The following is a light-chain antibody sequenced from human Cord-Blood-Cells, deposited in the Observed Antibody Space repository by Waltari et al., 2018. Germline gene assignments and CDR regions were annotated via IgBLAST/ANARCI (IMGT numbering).Light chain of an antibody. V-gene: IGKV1-39*01. CDR1: QSISSY. CDR2: AAS. CDR3: QQSYSTPPYT. Sequence: DIQMTQSPSSLSASVGDRFTITCRASQSISSYLNWYQQKPGKAPKLLIYAASSLQSGVPSRFSGSGSGTDFTLTISSLQPEDFATDYCQQSYSTPPYTFGQGTKLEIK. J-gene: IGKJ2*01.